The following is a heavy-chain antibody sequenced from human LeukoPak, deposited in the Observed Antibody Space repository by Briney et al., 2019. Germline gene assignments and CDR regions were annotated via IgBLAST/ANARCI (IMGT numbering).Heavy chain of an antibody. D-gene: IGHD3-3*01. CDR1: GGSISSGSYY. Sequence: SQTLSLTCTVSGGSISSGSYYWSWIRQPAGKGLEWIGRIYTSGSTNYNPSLKSRVTIPVDTSKNQFSLELSSVTAADTAVYYCARGWRQTIFAYGMDVWGQGTTVTVSS. CDR3: ARGWRQTIFAYGMDV. V-gene: IGHV4-61*02. J-gene: IGHJ6*02. CDR2: IYTSGST.